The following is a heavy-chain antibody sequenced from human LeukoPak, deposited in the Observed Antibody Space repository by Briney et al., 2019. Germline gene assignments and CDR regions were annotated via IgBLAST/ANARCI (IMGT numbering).Heavy chain of an antibody. D-gene: IGHD1-26*01. J-gene: IGHJ4*02. CDR2: IKQDGSEK. CDR1: GFTFSSYW. Sequence: GGSLRLSCAASGFTFSSYWMSWVRQAPGKGLEWVANIKQDGSEKYYVDSVKGRFTISRDNAKNSLYLQMNSLGAEDTAVYYCASNEWELLPSYYFDYWGQGTLVTVSS. V-gene: IGHV3-7*01. CDR3: ASNEWELLPSYYFDY.